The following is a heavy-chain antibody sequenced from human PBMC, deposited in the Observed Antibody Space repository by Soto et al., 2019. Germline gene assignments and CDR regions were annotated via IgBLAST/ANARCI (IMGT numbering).Heavy chain of an antibody. D-gene: IGHD5-18*01. Sequence: SDTLSLTCTVSGGSISNYYWSWIRQPPGRGLEWIGHIFYSGSTNYNPALKSRVTISVDTSKSQFSLKLSSVTAADTAVYYCAKDSGYNYGYFRWFDPWGQGTLVPVSS. V-gene: IGHV4-59*01. CDR1: GGSISNYY. CDR2: IFYSGST. J-gene: IGHJ5*02. CDR3: AKDSGYNYGYFRWFDP.